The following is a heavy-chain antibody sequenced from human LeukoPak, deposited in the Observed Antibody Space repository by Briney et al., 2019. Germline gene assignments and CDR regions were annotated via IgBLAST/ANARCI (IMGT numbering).Heavy chain of an antibody. CDR2: ISGSGGTT. CDR1: GFTFSRYG. D-gene: IGHD3-9*01. J-gene: IGHJ4*02. V-gene: IGHV3-23*01. Sequence: GGSLRLSCAASGFTFSRYGMNWVRQAPGQGLEWVSGISGSGGTTYFADSVKGRFTISRDNSKNTLYLQMSSLKAEDTAIYYCAKGIDILTAYLDYWGQGTLVTVSS. CDR3: AKGIDILTAYLDY.